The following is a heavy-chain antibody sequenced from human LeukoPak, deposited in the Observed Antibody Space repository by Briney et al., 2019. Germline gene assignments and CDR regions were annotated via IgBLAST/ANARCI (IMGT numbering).Heavy chain of an antibody. CDR3: ARDSYQDYYGRFDP. Sequence: LGGSLRLSCVGSGFTFRSHAMSWVRQAPEKGLEFVSGIYENGGTTYYADSVNGRFTISRDNSENTLYLQMNGLTAEDTAMYYCARDSYQDYYGRFDPWGQGTLVIVSS. CDR2: IYENGGTT. CDR1: GFTFRSHA. V-gene: IGHV3-23*01. J-gene: IGHJ5*02. D-gene: IGHD3-10*01.